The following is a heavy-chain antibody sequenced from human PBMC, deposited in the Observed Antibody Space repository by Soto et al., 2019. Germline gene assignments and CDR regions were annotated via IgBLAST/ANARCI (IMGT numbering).Heavy chain of an antibody. V-gene: IGHV3-21*01. J-gene: IGHJ5*02. D-gene: IGHD3-10*01. Sequence: GGSLTLSCAASGFTFSTYSMNWVRQAPGKGLEWVSSISSSSSYIYYADSVKGRFTISRDNAKHSLYLQMDSLCAGDTAGYYSCGDSWFDPWGQGTLVTVSS. CDR3: CGDSWFDP. CDR2: ISSSSSYI. CDR1: GFTFSTYS.